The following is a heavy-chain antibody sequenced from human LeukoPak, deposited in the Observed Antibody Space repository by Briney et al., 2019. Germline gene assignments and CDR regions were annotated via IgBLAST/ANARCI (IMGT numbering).Heavy chain of an antibody. Sequence: SETLSLTCTVSGGSISGSSNYWGWIRQPPGKGLEWIGSIYYSGSTYYNPSLKSRVTISVDTSKNQFPLKVSSVTAADTAVYYCARRFLDWGAAGSFDYWGQGTLVTVSS. CDR2: IYYSGST. CDR3: ARRFLDWGAAGSFDY. D-gene: IGHD7-27*01. CDR1: GGSISGSSNY. V-gene: IGHV4-39*01. J-gene: IGHJ4*02.